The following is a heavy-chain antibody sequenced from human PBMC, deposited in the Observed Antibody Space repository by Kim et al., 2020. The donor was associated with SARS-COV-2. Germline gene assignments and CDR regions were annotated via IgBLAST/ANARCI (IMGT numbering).Heavy chain of an antibody. V-gene: IGHV5-51*01. CDR2: DP. J-gene: IGHJ5*02. Sequence: DPRYSPSFQGQVTISADKSISTAYLQWSSLKASDTAMYYCARLRNWFDPWGQGTLVTVSS. CDR3: ARLRNWFDP.